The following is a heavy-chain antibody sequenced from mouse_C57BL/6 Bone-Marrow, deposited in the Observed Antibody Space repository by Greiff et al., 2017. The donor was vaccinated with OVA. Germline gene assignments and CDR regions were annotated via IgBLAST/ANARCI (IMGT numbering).Heavy chain of an antibody. Sequence: VHVKQSGPELVKPGASVKIPCKASGYTFTDYNMDWVKQSHGKSLEWIGDINPNNGGTIYNQKFKGKATLTVDKSSSTAYMELRSLTSEDTAVYYCARDYGSSYGYYAMDYWGQGTSVTVSS. CDR2: INPNNGGT. CDR3: ARDYGSSYGYYAMDY. D-gene: IGHD1-1*01. J-gene: IGHJ4*01. V-gene: IGHV1-18*01. CDR1: GYTFTDYN.